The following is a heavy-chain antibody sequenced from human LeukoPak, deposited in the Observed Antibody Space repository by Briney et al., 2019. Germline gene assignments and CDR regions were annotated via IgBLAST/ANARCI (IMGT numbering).Heavy chain of an antibody. V-gene: IGHV4-39*01. D-gene: IGHD6-13*01. Sequence: SETLSLTCTVSGGSISSRIYSWGWILQPPGKRLWCIGGIYYSGGTYYNPSLRSRVTISVDTSKNQFSLKLSSVTAADTAVYYCARHGTDSSSWYPQWFDPWGQETLVTVSS. J-gene: IGHJ5*02. CDR1: GGSISSRIYS. CDR3: ARHGTDSSSWYPQWFDP. CDR2: IYYSGGT.